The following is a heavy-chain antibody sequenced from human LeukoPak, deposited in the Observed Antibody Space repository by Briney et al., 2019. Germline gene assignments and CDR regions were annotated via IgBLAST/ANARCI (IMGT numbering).Heavy chain of an antibody. CDR1: GFTVSSNF. D-gene: IGHD5-24*01. CDR3: ARVFRDADAFDI. J-gene: IGHJ3*02. CDR2: IYSGGST. V-gene: IGHV3-53*01. Sequence: PGGSLRLSCAASGFTVSSNFMSWVRQAPGKGLEWVSVIYSGGSTYYADSVKGRFTISRDNSKNTLYLQMNSLRAEDTAVYYCARVFRDADAFDIWGQGTMVTVSS.